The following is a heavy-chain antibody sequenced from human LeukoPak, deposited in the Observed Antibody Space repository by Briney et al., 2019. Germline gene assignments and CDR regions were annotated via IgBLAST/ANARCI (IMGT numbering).Heavy chain of an antibody. V-gene: IGHV3-30*18. CDR2: ISYDGSNK. Sequence: PGGSLRLSCAASGFTFSSYGMHWVRQAPGKGLEWVAVISYDGSNKYYADSVKGRFTISRDNSKNTLYLRMNSLRAEDTAVYYCAKELVTATRKVSYEFDYWGQGTLVTVSS. CDR3: AKELVTATRKVSYEFDY. CDR1: GFTFSSYG. D-gene: IGHD2-15*01. J-gene: IGHJ4*02.